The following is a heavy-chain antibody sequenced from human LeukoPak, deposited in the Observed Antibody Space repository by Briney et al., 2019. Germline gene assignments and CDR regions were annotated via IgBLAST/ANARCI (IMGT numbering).Heavy chain of an antibody. CDR1: GFTFSSFA. J-gene: IGHJ6*02. CDR2: LSHDEINE. CDR3: ARDLRDCSSASCNVLYFLMDD. D-gene: IGHD2-2*01. V-gene: IGHV3-30*03. Sequence: GGSLTLSCEASGFTFSSFAMHWVRQAPGKGLEGVAVLSHDEINEFYADSVKSRFIISRDNSKNTVYLQMNSLRAEDTAVYYCARDLRDCSSASCNVLYFLMDDWGQGTTVTVSS.